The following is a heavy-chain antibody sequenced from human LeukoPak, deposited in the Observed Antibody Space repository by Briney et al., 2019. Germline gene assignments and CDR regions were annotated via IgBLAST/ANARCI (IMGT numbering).Heavy chain of an antibody. D-gene: IGHD3-22*01. V-gene: IGHV1-18*01. CDR1: GYTFSSYG. Sequence: ASVKVSCKASGYTFSSYGISWVRQAPGQGLEWMGWISAYNGNTNYAQKLQGRVTMATDTSTSTAYMYLRSLRSDDTAVYYCARGGDYYDSSGYYDWGQGTLVTVSS. CDR2: ISAYNGNT. J-gene: IGHJ4*02. CDR3: ARGGDYYDSSGYYD.